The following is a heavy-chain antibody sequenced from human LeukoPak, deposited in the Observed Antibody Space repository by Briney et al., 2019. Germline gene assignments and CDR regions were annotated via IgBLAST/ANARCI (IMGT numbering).Heavy chain of an antibody. CDR3: AREYSSSWYLWFDP. V-gene: IGHV4-39*07. J-gene: IGHJ5*02. D-gene: IGHD6-13*01. Sequence: SETLSLTCTVSGGSISSSSYYWGWIRQPPGKRLEWIGSIYYSGSTYYNPSLKSRVTISVDTSKNQFSLKLSSVTAADTAVYYCAREYSSSWYLWFDPWGQGTLVTVSS. CDR2: IYYSGST. CDR1: GGSISSSSYY.